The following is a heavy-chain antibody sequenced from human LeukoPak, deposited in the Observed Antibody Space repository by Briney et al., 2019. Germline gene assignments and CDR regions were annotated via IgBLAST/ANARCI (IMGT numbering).Heavy chain of an antibody. CDR3: ARDCSGGSCFVRAFDI. J-gene: IGHJ3*02. CDR1: GYTFTSSG. D-gene: IGHD2-15*01. V-gene: IGHV1-18*01. Sequence: APVKPSCSASGYTFTSSGISTVRRAPGPGREGMGWISDYNGNTNYAQKLQGRVTMTTDTSTSTAYMELRSLRSDDTAVYYCARDCSGGSCFVRAFDIWGQGTMVTVSS. CDR2: ISDYNGNT.